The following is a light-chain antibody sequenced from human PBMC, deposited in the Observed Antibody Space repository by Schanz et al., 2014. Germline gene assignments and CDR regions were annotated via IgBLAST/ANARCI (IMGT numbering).Light chain of an antibody. Sequence: EIVMTQSPGTLSVSPGERATLSCRASQSVSSNLAWYQQKPGQAPRLLIYGASTRATGIPARFSGSGSGTEFTLTISSLQSEDFAVYYCQQYGSSPWTFGQGTKVEIK. CDR2: GAS. CDR1: QSVSSN. CDR3: QQYGSSPWT. J-gene: IGKJ1*01. V-gene: IGKV3-15*01.